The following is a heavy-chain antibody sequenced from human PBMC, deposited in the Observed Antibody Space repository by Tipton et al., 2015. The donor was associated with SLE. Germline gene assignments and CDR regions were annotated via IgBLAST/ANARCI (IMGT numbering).Heavy chain of an antibody. V-gene: IGHV4-59*01. Sequence: LRLSCAASGFTFSSYWMHWVRQPPGKGLEWIGYIYYSGSTNYNPSLKSRVTISVDTSKNQFSLKLSSVTAADTAVYYCASEGGFGDPGAFDIWGQGTMVTVSS. CDR3: ASEGGFGDPGAFDI. CDR1: GFTFSSYW. J-gene: IGHJ3*02. CDR2: IYYSGST. D-gene: IGHD3-10*01.